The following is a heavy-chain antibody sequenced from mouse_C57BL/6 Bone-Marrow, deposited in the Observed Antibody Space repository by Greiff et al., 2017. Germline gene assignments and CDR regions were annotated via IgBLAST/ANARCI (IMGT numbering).Heavy chain of an antibody. D-gene: IGHD2-3*01. V-gene: IGHV2-4*01. J-gene: IGHJ4*01. Sequence: QVQLKESGPGLVQPSQSLSITCTVSGFSLTSYGVHWVRQPPGKGLEWLGVIWSGGSTDYNAAFISRLSISKDNSKSQVFFKMNSLQADDTAIYYCAKVYDGYYDYAMDYWGQVTSVTVSS. CDR2: IWSGGST. CDR3: AKVYDGYYDYAMDY. CDR1: GFSLTSYG.